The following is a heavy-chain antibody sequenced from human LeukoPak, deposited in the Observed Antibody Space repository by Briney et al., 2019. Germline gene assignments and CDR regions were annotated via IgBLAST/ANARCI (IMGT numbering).Heavy chain of an antibody. CDR3: ARGVKIEYSSSSRNWYFDL. CDR2: INHSGST. Sequence: PSETLSLTCAVYGGSFSGYYWSWIRQPPGKGLEWIGEINHSGSTNYNPSLKSRVTISVDTSKNQFSMKLSSVTAADTAVYYCARGVKIEYSSSSRNWYFDLWGRGTLVTVSS. J-gene: IGHJ2*01. D-gene: IGHD6-6*01. V-gene: IGHV4-34*01. CDR1: GGSFSGYY.